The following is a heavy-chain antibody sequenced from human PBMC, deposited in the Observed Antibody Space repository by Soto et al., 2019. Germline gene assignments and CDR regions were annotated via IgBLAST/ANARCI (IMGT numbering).Heavy chain of an antibody. CDR2: ISGSGGST. D-gene: IGHD6-13*01. V-gene: IGHV3-23*01. J-gene: IGHJ4*02. CDR1: GFTFSSYA. CDR3: AKAPQQLVVPFGY. Sequence: GVSLRLSCAASGFTFSSYAMSWVRQAPGKGLEWVSAISGSGGSTYYADSVKGRFTISRDNSKNTLYLQMNSLRAEDTAVYYCAKAPQQLVVPFGYWGQGTLVTVSS.